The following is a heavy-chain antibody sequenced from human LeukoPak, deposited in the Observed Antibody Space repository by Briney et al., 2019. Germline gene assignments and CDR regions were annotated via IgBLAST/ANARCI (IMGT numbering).Heavy chain of an antibody. Sequence: PEGSLRLSCAASGFTFNSYGMHWVRQAPGKGLEWVAFIRYDGSNKYYADSVKGRFTISRDNSKNTLYLQMNSLGAEDTAVYYCAKDLSSSFYFDYWGQGTLVTVSS. J-gene: IGHJ4*02. V-gene: IGHV3-30*02. CDR2: IRYDGSNK. CDR3: AKDLSSSFYFDY. D-gene: IGHD6-6*01. CDR1: GFTFNSYG.